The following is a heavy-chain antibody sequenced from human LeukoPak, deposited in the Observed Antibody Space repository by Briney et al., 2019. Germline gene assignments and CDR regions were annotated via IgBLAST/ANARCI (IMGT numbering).Heavy chain of an antibody. V-gene: IGHV3-21*01. CDR2: ISSSSSYI. CDR1: GFTFSSYA. D-gene: IGHD5-18*01. J-gene: IGHJ4*02. CDR3: ARVGYSYGYGLEMYYFDY. Sequence: GRSLRLSCAASGFTFSSYAMHWVRQAPGKGLEWVSSISSSSSYIYYADSVKGRFTISRDNAKNSLYLQMNSLRAEDTAVYYCARVGYSYGYGLEMYYFDYWGQGTLVTVSS.